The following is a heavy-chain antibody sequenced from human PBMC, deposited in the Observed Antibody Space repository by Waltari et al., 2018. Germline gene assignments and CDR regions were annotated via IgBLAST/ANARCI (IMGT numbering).Heavy chain of an antibody. D-gene: IGHD4-4*01. CDR2: IGSGASYI. CDR3: AREGQQLARYLDS. Sequence: EVHLVESGGALVKPGESLRLSCEASGFSFSTYAMSWVRQTPGEGLELVASIGSGASYIYYADSMRGRFVISRDDAKNSLYLHVHSLTAEDTAVYYCAREGQQLARYLDSWGQGTPVTVSS. CDR1: GFSFSTYA. V-gene: IGHV3-21*01. J-gene: IGHJ4*02.